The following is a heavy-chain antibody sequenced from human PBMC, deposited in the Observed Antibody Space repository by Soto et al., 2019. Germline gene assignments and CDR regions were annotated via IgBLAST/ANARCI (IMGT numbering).Heavy chain of an antibody. CDR1: GGSINTYY. Sequence: QVQLQESGPGLVKPSETLSLTCTVSGGSINTYYWSWIRQPPGKGLEWIGYIYYSGSTNYNPSLKSRVTISVDTSKNQFSLKLSSVTAADTAVYYCARCFNSAGVDYFDYWGQGTLVIVSS. D-gene: IGHD2-15*01. V-gene: IGHV4-59*01. J-gene: IGHJ4*02. CDR3: ARCFNSAGVDYFDY. CDR2: IYYSGST.